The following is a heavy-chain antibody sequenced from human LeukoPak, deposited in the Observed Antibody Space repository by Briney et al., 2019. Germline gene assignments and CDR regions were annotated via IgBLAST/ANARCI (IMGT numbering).Heavy chain of an antibody. CDR3: ARALRSYAFDI. CDR1: GFTFSSYS. CDR2: ISSSSSYI. J-gene: IGHJ3*02. Sequence: GGSLRLSCAASGFTFSSYSMNWVRQAPGKGLEWVSSISSSSSYIYYADSVKGRFTISRDNAKNSLYLQMNSLRAEDTAVYYCARALRSYAFDIWGQGTMVTVSS. V-gene: IGHV3-21*01. D-gene: IGHD4-17*01.